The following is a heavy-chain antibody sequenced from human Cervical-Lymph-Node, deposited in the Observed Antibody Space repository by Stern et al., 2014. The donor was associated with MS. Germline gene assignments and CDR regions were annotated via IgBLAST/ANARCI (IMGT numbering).Heavy chain of an antibody. CDR3: ATYSSTWSPQWF. D-gene: IGHD6-13*01. CDR2: INPTGGST. Sequence: VQLVESGAEVKKPGASVKVSCKASGDTFTSYYMHWVRQAPGQGLEWMGIINPTGGSTHYAQKFQGRVTLTRDTSTSTVYMELSSLRSEDTAVYYCATYSSTWSPQWFWGQGTLVTVSS. V-gene: IGHV1-46*01. CDR1: GDTFTSYY. J-gene: IGHJ4*02.